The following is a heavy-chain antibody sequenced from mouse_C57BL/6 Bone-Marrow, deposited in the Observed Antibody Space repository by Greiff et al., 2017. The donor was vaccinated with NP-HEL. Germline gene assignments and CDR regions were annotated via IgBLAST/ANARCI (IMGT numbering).Heavy chain of an antibody. CDR3: ARNYDYDGAWFAY. V-gene: IGHV1-80*01. CDR1: GYAFSSYW. J-gene: IGHJ3*01. Sequence: LQESGAELVKPGASVKISCKASGYAFSSYWMNWVKQRPGKGLEWIGQIYPGDGDTNYNGKFKGKATLTADKSSSTAYMQLSSLTSEDSAVYFCARNYDYDGAWFAYWGQGTLVTVSA. CDR2: IYPGDGDT. D-gene: IGHD2-4*01.